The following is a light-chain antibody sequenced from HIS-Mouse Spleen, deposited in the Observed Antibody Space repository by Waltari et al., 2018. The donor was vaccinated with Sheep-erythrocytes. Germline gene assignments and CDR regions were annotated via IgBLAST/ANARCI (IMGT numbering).Light chain of an antibody. CDR2: KDS. CDR3: YSVADNNLEV. Sequence: SYELTQPSSVSVSPGQTARITCSGDVLAKKYARWFQQKPGQAPVLVIYKDSERPSGIPERFSGSSSGTTVTLTISGAQVEDEADYYCYSVADNNLEVFGGGTKLTVL. V-gene: IGLV3-27*01. J-gene: IGLJ2*01. CDR1: VLAKKY.